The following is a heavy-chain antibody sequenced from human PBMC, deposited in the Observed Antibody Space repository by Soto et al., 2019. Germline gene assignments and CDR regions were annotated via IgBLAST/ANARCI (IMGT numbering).Heavy chain of an antibody. CDR2: IIPIFGTA. Sequence: ASVKVSCKASGGTFSSYAISWVRQAPGQGLEWMGGIIPIFGTANYAQKFQGRVTITADESTSTAYMELSSLRSEDTAVYYCAREGSSRAAAGNFDYWGQGTLVTVSS. V-gene: IGHV1-69*13. J-gene: IGHJ4*02. CDR1: GGTFSSYA. D-gene: IGHD6-13*01. CDR3: AREGSSRAAAGNFDY.